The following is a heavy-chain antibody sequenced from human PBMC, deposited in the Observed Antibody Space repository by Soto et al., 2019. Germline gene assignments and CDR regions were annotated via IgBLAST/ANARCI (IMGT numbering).Heavy chain of an antibody. CDR1: GGSISSSSYY. CDR2: IYYSGST. V-gene: IGHV4-39*02. D-gene: IGHD5-18*01. Sequence: PSQTLSLTCTVPGGSISSSSYYWGWIRQPPGKGLEWIGSIYYSGSTHYNPSLKSRVTISVDTSKNQFSLKLSSVTAADTAVYYCAKDLGYNYGQDYWGQGTLVTVSS. CDR3: AKDLGYNYGQDY. J-gene: IGHJ4*02.